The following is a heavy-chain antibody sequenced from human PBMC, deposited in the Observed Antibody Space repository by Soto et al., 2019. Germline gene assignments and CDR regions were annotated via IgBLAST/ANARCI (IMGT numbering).Heavy chain of an antibody. CDR2: ISSSSSTI. CDR1: GFTFSSYS. J-gene: IGHJ1*01. Sequence: GSLRLSCAASGFTFSSYSMNWVRQAPGKGLEWVSYISSSSSTIYYADSVKGRFTISRDNAKNSLYLQMNSLRDEDTAVYYCARDRLTVTTLDFQHWGQGTLVTVSS. V-gene: IGHV3-48*02. CDR3: ARDRLTVTTLDFQH. D-gene: IGHD4-17*01.